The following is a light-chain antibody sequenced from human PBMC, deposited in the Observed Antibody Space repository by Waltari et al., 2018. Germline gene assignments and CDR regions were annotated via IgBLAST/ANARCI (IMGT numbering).Light chain of an antibody. V-gene: IGKV1-NL1*01. CDR3: QLYYGDSLT. CDR2: AAS. CDR1: QGISNS. Sequence: DIQMTQSPSSLSASVGDTVTITCRASQGISNSLAWYQQKPGEAPKLLLSAASRLESGVPSRLSGSGSGTDYTLTISRLQPEDLATYFCQLYYGDSLTFGGGTKVEIK. J-gene: IGKJ4*01.